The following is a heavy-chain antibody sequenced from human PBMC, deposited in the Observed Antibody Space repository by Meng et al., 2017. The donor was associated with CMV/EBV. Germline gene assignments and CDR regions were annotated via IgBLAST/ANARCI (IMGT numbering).Heavy chain of an antibody. D-gene: IGHD2-2*01. V-gene: IGHV1-8*03. CDR2: MNPNSGNT. J-gene: IGHJ3*02. CDR1: GYTFTSYD. Sequence: ASVKVSCKASGYTFTSYDINWVRQATGQGLEWMGWMNPNSGNTGYAQKFQGRVTITRNTSISTAYMELSSLRSDDTAVYYCAREGVVVVPAALTSGDAFDIWGQGTMVTVSS. CDR3: AREGVVVVPAALTSGDAFDI.